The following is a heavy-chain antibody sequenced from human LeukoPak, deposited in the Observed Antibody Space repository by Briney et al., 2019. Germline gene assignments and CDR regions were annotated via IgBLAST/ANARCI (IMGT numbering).Heavy chain of an antibody. J-gene: IGHJ6*02. D-gene: IGHD3-10*01. CDR2: ISSSGSTI. Sequence: PGGSLRLSCAASGFTFSDYYMSWIRQAPGKGLEWVSYISSSGSTIYYADSVKGRFTISRDNAKNSLYLQMNSLRAEDTAVYYCARFYGSGTPWYYGMYVWGQGTTVTVSS. CDR3: ARFYGSGTPWYYGMYV. CDR1: GFTFSDYY. V-gene: IGHV3-11*01.